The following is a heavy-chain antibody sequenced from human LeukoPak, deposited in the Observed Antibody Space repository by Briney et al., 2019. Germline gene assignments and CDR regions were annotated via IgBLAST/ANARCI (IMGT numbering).Heavy chain of an antibody. D-gene: IGHD3-3*01. CDR1: GFTFSSYE. Sequence: GGSLRLSCAASGFTFSSYEMNWVRQAPGKGLEGVSYISSSGSTIYYADSVKGRFTISRDNAKNSLYLQMNSLRAEDTAVYYCAREGITIKPNDYWGQGTLVTVSS. CDR3: AREGITIKPNDY. J-gene: IGHJ4*02. V-gene: IGHV3-48*03. CDR2: ISSSGSTI.